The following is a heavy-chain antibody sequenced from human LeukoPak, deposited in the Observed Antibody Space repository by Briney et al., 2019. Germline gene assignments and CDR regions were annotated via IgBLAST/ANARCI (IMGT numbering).Heavy chain of an antibody. CDR3: VKQPAVLKTFDY. J-gene: IGHJ4*02. V-gene: IGHV3-64D*06. CDR1: GFIFSNYA. D-gene: IGHD6-6*01. CDR2: IGNNGGYT. Sequence: GGSLRLSCTASGFIFSNYAMHWVRRAPGKGLEYVSTIGNNGGYTYYADSVKGRFTISRDNSKSTLYLQMSSLRAEDTAVYYCVKQPAVLKTFDYWGQGTLVSVSS.